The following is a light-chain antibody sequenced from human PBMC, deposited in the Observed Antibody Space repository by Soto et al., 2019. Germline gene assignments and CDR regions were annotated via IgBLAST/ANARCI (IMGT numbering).Light chain of an antibody. CDR3: SSWDDSLNDPGVL. V-gene: IGLV1-44*01. CDR1: SSNIGTYS. CDR2: TND. Sequence: QSVLTQPPSASGTPGQRVTISCSGGSSNIGTYSVNWYQQVPGTAPRLLIYTNDQRPSGVPDRFFGSRSGTSASLAISDLQSDDEADYFCSSWDDSLNDPGVLFGGGTKL. J-gene: IGLJ2*01.